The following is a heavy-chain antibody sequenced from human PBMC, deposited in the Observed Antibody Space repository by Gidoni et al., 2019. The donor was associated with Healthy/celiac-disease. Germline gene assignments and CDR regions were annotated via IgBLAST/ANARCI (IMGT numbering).Heavy chain of an antibody. D-gene: IGHD3-22*01. V-gene: IGHV3-30*18. CDR3: AKGRLPRGYRDFCDY. J-gene: IGHJ4*02. Sequence: GFTFSSYGMHWVRQAPGKGLEWVAVISYDGSNKYYADSVRGRFTISRDNSKNTLYLQMNSLRAEDTAVYYCAKGRLPRGYRDFCDYWGQGTLVTVSS. CDR2: ISYDGSNK. CDR1: GFTFSSYG.